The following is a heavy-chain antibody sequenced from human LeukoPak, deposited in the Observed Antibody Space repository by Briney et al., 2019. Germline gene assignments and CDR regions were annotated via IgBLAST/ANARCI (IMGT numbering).Heavy chain of an antibody. D-gene: IGHD2-2*01. Sequence: LTGGSLRLSCAASAFTFSSYAMSWVSQAPGKGLEWVSAISGSGGSTYYADSVKGRFTISRDNSKNTLYLQMNSLRAEDTAVYYCAKDLCSSTSCYAFDYWGQGTLVTVSS. CDR2: ISGSGGST. J-gene: IGHJ4*02. CDR1: AFTFSSYA. CDR3: AKDLCSSTSCYAFDY. V-gene: IGHV3-23*01.